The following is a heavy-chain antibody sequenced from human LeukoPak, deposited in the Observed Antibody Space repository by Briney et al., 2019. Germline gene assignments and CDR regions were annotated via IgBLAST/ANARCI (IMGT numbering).Heavy chain of an antibody. D-gene: IGHD1-14*01. CDR3: ARGRTARNWFDP. CDR1: GGSFSGYY. CDR2: INHSGST. J-gene: IGHJ5*02. Sequence: PSETLSLTCAVYGGSFSGYYWSWTPQPPGKGLEWIGEINHSGSTNYNPSLKSRVTISVDTSKNQFSLKLSSVTAADTAVYYCARGRTARNWFDPWGQGTLVTVSS. V-gene: IGHV4-34*01.